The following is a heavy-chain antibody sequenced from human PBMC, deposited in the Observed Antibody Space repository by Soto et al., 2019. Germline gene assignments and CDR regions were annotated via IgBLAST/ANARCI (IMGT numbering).Heavy chain of an antibody. CDR2: INTANGNT. J-gene: IGHJ4*02. Sequence: GASVKVSCTASGYTFTTYAVHWVRQAPGQSLEWMGWINTANGNTQYSRKFQGRFTITRDTSASTAYMDLSSLRSEDTAVYYCARYCSGSTCYWGQGTLVTVSS. CDR3: ARYCSGSTCY. D-gene: IGHD2-15*01. CDR1: GYTFTTYA. V-gene: IGHV1-3*04.